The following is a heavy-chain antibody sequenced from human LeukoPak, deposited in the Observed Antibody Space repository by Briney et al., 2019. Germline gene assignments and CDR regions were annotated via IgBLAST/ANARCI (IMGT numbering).Heavy chain of an antibody. Sequence: GGSLRLSCAASGFTFSSYAMHWVRQAPGKGLEWVAVISYDGSNKYYADSVKGRFTISRDNSKNTLYLQMNSLRPEDTAVYYCAKSGGGHCISASCYANWFDPWGQGTLVTVSS. CDR2: ISYDGSNK. V-gene: IGHV3-30-3*02. J-gene: IGHJ5*02. CDR3: AKSGGGHCISASCYANWFDP. CDR1: GFTFSSYA. D-gene: IGHD2-2*01.